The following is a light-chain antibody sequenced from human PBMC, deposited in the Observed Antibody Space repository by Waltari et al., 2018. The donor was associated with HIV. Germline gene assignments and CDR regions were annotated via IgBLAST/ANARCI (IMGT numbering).Light chain of an antibody. J-gene: IGLJ2*01. CDR3: CSYAGSSTLEV. Sequence: QSALTQPASVSGSPGQSITISCTGTSSDVGSYNLVSWYQQHPGKAPKLMIYEGSKRPSAVSNRFSGSKSGNAASLTISGLQAEDEADYYGCSYAGSSTLEVFGGGTKLTVL. V-gene: IGLV2-23*01. CDR2: EGS. CDR1: SSDVGSYNL.